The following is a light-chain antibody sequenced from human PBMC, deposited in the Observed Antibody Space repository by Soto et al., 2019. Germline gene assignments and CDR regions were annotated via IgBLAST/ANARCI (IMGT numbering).Light chain of an antibody. V-gene: IGLV2-14*03. Sequence: QSALTQPASVSGSPGQSITISCTGTSNDVGNCNYVSWYQQLPGKAPKVMIYEVSNRPSGVSNRFSGSKSGNTASLTISGLQAEDEADYYCCSCTSSTTAIFGGGTKVTVL. CDR3: CSCTSSTTAI. CDR1: SNDVGNCNY. CDR2: EVS. J-gene: IGLJ2*01.